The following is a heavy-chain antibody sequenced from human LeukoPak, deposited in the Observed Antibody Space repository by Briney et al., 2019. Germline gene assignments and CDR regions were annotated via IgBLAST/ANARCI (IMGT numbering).Heavy chain of an antibody. Sequence: GGSLRLSCAASGFTFSDYYMSWIRQAPGKGLEWVSYIGSSGSTIYYADSVKGRFTISRDNAKNSLYLQMNSLRAEDTAVYYCARGSSIAVAGTDYYYGMDVWGQGTTVTVSS. CDR2: IGSSGSTI. V-gene: IGHV3-11*01. D-gene: IGHD6-19*01. CDR1: GFTFSDYY. J-gene: IGHJ6*02. CDR3: ARGSSIAVAGTDYYYGMDV.